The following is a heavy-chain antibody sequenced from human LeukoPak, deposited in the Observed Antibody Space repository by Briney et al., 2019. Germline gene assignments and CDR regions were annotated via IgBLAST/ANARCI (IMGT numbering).Heavy chain of an antibody. CDR2: ISSSSSYI. CDR1: GFTFSSYS. CDR3: ARDLKFGRWFGEGSNAFDI. J-gene: IGHJ3*02. D-gene: IGHD3-10*01. V-gene: IGHV3-21*01. Sequence: GGSLRLSCAASGFTFSSYSMNWVRQAPGKGLEWVSSISSSSSYIYYTDSLKGRFTISRDNAKTSLYLQMNSLSAEDTAVYYCARDLKFGRWFGEGSNAFDIWGQGTMITVSS.